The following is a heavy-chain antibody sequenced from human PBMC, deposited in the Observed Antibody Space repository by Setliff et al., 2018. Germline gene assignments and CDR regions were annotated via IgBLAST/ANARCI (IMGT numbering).Heavy chain of an antibody. CDR2: IIPILGKP. D-gene: IGHD3-16*01. V-gene: IGHV1-69*10. Sequence: GASVKVSCKASGGSFSSYAINWVRQAPGQGLEWMGGIIPILGKPKYVQKFQGRVILTADKSTNTAYMELISLISEDTASYYCARLGGPGGNYWGQGTLVTVSS. CDR1: GGSFSSYA. J-gene: IGHJ4*02. CDR3: ARLGGPGGNY.